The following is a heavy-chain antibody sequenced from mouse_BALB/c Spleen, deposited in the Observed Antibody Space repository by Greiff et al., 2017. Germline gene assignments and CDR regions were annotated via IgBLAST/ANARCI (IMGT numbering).Heavy chain of an antibody. V-gene: IGHV5-4*02. CDR1: GFTFSDYY. Sequence: EVQLVESGGGLVKPGGSLKLSCAASGFTFSDYYMYWVRQTPEKRLEWVATISDGGSYTYYPDSVKGRFTISRDNAKNNLYLQMSSLKSEDTAMYYCAREGEAFAYWGQGTLVTVSA. CDR3: AREGEAFAY. J-gene: IGHJ3*01. CDR2: ISDGGSYT.